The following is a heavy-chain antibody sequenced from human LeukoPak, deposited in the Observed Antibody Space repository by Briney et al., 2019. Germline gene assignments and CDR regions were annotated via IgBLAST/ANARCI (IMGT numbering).Heavy chain of an antibody. Sequence: GGSLRLSCAASGFTFSDYYMSWIREAPGKGLEWGSYISSSSSYKNYADSVKGRFTICRDNAKNSLYLQMTSLRAEDTAVYYCARCAGFGESCDYWGQGTLVTVSS. CDR2: ISSSSSYK. V-gene: IGHV3-11*03. CDR3: ARCAGFGESCDY. CDR1: GFTFSDYY. D-gene: IGHD3-10*01. J-gene: IGHJ4*02.